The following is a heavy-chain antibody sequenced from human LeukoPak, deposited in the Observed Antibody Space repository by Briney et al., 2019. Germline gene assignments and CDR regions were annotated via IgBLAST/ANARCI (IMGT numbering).Heavy chain of an antibody. V-gene: IGHV4-59*01. CDR1: GGSISSYY. J-gene: IGHJ5*02. CDR2: IYYSGST. CDR3: ASPLADSILTGYYADNWFDP. Sequence: SETLSLTCTVSGGSISSYYWSWIRQPPGKGLEWIGYIYYSGSTNYNPSLKSRVTISVDTSKNQFSLKLSSVTAADTAVYYCASPLADSILTGYYADNWFDPWGQGTLVTVSS. D-gene: IGHD3-9*01.